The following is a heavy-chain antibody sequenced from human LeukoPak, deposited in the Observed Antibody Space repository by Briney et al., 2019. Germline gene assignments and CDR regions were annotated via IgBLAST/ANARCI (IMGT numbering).Heavy chain of an antibody. Sequence: GASVKVSCKVSGYTLTELSMHWVRQAPGQGLEWMGWINPNSGGTNYAQKFQGRVTMTRDTSISTAYMELSRLRSDDTAVYYCARDGRILYPIESFAFDIWGQGTMVTVSS. D-gene: IGHD2-8*01. V-gene: IGHV1-2*02. CDR1: GYTLTELS. CDR2: INPNSGGT. CDR3: ARDGRILYPIESFAFDI. J-gene: IGHJ3*02.